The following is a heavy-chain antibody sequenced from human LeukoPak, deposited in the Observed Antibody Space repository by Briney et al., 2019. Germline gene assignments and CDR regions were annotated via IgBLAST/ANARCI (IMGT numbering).Heavy chain of an antibody. V-gene: IGHV6-1*01. D-gene: IGHD3-10*01. CDR1: GDSVSSNSAA. CDR3: ASALLLWFGESHPYGMDV. J-gene: IGHJ6*02. CDR2: TYYRSKWYN. Sequence: SQTLSLTCAISGDSVSSNSAAWNWIRQSPSRGLEWLGRTYYRSKWYNDYAVSVKGRITINPDTSKNQFSLQLNSVTPEDTAVYYCASALLLWFGESHPYGMDVWGQGTTVTVPS.